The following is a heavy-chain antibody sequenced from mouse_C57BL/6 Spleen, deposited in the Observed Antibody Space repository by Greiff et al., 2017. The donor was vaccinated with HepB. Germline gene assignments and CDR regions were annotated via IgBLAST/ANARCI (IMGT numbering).Heavy chain of an antibody. CDR2: IDPENGDT. CDR1: GFNIKDDY. J-gene: IGHJ3*01. D-gene: IGHD2-4*01. V-gene: IGHV14-4*01. CDR3: TIHDYGFAY. Sequence: EVQLQQSGAELVRPGASVKLSCTASGFNIKDDYMHWVKQRPEQGLEWIGWIDPENGDTEYASKFQGKAIITADTSSNTAYLQLSSLTSEDTAVYYCTIHDYGFAYWGQGTLVTVSA.